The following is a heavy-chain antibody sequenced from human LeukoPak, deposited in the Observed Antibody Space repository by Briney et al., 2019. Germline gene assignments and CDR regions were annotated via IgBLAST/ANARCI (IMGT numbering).Heavy chain of an antibody. Sequence: GGSLRLSCAASGFTFNSYWMSWVRQAPGKGLEWVANIKQDGSEKYYVDSVKGRFTISRDNAKNSLYLQMNSLRAEDTAVYYCASSITIFGVVYSDAFDIWGQGTMVTVSS. J-gene: IGHJ3*02. D-gene: IGHD3-3*01. V-gene: IGHV3-7*01. CDR3: ASSITIFGVVYSDAFDI. CDR2: IKQDGSEK. CDR1: GFTFNSYW.